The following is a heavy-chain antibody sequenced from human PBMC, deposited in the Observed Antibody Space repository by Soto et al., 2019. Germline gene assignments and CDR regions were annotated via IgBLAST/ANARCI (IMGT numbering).Heavy chain of an antibody. D-gene: IGHD5-12*01. CDR1: GDTFTDSS. CDR2: INLNSGDT. V-gene: IGHV1-2*02. Sequence: ASEKVSCKTSGDTFTDSSMHWVRQAPGQGLEWMGWINLNSGDTNYAEKFRGRVTMTRDTSIITAYMELTRLKSDDTAVYYCARDLGGYDLYGPDTWGQGTMVTVYS. CDR3: ARDLGGYDLYGPDT. J-gene: IGHJ5*02.